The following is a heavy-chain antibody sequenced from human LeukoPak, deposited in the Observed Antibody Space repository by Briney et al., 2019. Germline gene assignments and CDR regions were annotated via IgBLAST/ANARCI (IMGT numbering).Heavy chain of an antibody. CDR1: RYTLHSYD. J-gene: IGHJ4*02. Sequence: AGETVSCKPSRYTLHSYDITRVRQAPGPGLEWMGWIRANNDKINYAQKLQHRVTMTTDTSTSTAYMERRSLRSDDTAVYYCARGSGGYFDNWGEGTLVIVSS. D-gene: IGHD3-10*01. CDR2: IRANNDKI. CDR3: ARGSGGYFDN. V-gene: IGHV1-18*01.